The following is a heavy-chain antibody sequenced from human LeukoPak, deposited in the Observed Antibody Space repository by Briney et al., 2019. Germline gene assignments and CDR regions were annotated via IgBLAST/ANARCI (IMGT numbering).Heavy chain of an antibody. Sequence: PSETLSLTCSVSGGSISNYYWSWIRQPPGKGLEWIGYIYYSGGTKYNPSLKSRVTISVDTSKNQFSLKLSSVTAADTAVYYCARLTHYWGQGTLVTVSS. CDR2: IYYSGGT. CDR3: ARLTHY. CDR1: GGSISNYY. V-gene: IGHV4-59*08. J-gene: IGHJ4*02.